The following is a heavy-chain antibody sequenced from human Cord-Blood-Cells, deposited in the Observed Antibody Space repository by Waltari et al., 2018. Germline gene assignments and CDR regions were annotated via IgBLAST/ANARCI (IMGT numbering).Heavy chain of an antibody. D-gene: IGHD6-13*01. CDR3: ARARGIAPYVRWFDP. CDR2: VSPSFGTA. CDR1: GGTFSSYA. J-gene: IGHJ5*02. Sequence: QVQLVQSGAEVKKPGSSVKVSCKASGGTFSSYAISWVRQAPGQGLEWMGGVSPSFGTANYAEKFQGRVPITADEATSTAYMELSSLRSEYTAVDYCARARGIAPYVRWFDPWGQGTLVTVSS. V-gene: IGHV1-69*01.